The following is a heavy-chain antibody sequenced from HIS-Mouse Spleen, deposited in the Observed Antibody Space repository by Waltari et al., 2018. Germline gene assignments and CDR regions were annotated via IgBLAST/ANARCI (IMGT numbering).Heavy chain of an antibody. V-gene: IGHV4-59*08. J-gene: IGHJ4*02. CDR1: GGSISSYY. CDR2: IYYSGST. CDR3: ARQLRSATNYFDY. Sequence: QVQLQESGPGLVKPSETLSLTCTVSGGSISSYYWSWIRQPPGKGLEWIGYIYYSGSTNYNPSRKSRVTISVDTSKNQFSLKLSSVTAADTAVYYCARQLRSATNYFDYWGQGTLVTVSS.